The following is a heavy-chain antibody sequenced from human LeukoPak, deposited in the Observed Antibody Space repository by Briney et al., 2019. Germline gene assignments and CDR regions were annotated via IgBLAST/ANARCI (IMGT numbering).Heavy chain of an antibody. Sequence: SETLSLTCAVYGGSVSGYYWSWIRQPPGKGLEWIGEINHSGSTNYNPSLKSRVTISVDTSKNQFSLKLSSVTAADTAVYYCARGRSSQQYYYDSSGYYYDYWGQGTLVTVSS. CDR2: INHSGST. CDR3: ARGRSSQQYYYDSSGYYYDY. D-gene: IGHD3-22*01. V-gene: IGHV4-34*01. CDR1: GGSVSGYY. J-gene: IGHJ4*02.